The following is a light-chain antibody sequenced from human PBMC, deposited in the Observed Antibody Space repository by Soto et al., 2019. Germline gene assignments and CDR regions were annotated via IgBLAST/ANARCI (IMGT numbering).Light chain of an antibody. CDR2: GAS. CDR3: QQYGSLSWT. J-gene: IGKJ1*01. Sequence: EIVLTQSPGTMSLSPGERATLSCRASQSVDSNYLAWHQQKPGHAPRILIFGASGRATGIPDRFRGSGSGTDFTLTISRLEPEDFAVYYWQQYGSLSWTFGPGTKVDIK. CDR1: QSVDSNY. V-gene: IGKV3-20*01.